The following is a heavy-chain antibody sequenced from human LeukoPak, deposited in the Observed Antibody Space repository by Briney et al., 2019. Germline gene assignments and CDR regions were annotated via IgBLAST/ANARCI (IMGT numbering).Heavy chain of an antibody. CDR2: IYYSGST. Sequence: SETLSLTCSVSGGSISSPNHDWAWIRQPPGQGLEWIGSIYYSGSTYYNPSLKTRVTISVDTSKNQFSLKLSSVTAADTAVYYCAATIAVAGTSFPYFDCWGQGTLVTVSS. CDR1: GGSISSPNHD. D-gene: IGHD6-19*01. CDR3: AATIAVAGTSFPYFDC. V-gene: IGHV4-39*01. J-gene: IGHJ4*02.